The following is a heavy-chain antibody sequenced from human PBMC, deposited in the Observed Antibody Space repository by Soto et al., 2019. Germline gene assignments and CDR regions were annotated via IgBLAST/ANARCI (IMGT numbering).Heavy chain of an antibody. D-gene: IGHD3-22*01. CDR2: IYYSGST. Sequence: QVQLQESGPGLVKPSQTLSLTCTGSGASISSGDYYWTWIRQPPGKGLERIGSIYYSGSTYYNPSLKSRVTISVDPSNNQFSLKLSSVTPADTAVYYCARASYDSSTYYLDYWGQGTLVTVSS. J-gene: IGHJ4*02. CDR3: ARASYDSSTYYLDY. V-gene: IGHV4-30-4*01. CDR1: GASISSGDYY.